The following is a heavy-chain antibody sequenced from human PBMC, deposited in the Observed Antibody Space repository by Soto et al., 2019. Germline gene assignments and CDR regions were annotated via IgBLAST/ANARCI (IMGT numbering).Heavy chain of an antibody. Sequence: SETLYLTCAVSGGSISSGGYSWSWIRQPPGKGLEWIGYIYHSGSTYYNPSLKSRVTISVDTSKNQFSLKLSSVTAADTAVYYCARVNYDSSGFHPLTPFLSLDYWGQGTLVTVSS. CDR3: ARVNYDSSGFHPLTPFLSLDY. CDR1: GGSISSGGYS. J-gene: IGHJ4*02. CDR2: IYHSGST. V-gene: IGHV4-30-2*05. D-gene: IGHD3-22*01.